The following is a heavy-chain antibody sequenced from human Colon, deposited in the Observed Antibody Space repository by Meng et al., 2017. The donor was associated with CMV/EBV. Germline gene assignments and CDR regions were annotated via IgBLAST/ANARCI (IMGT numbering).Heavy chain of an antibody. Sequence: GGSLRLSCAASGFTFDDYAMHWVRQAPGKGLEWVSGISWNSGSIGYADSVKGRFTISRDNAKNSLYLQMNSLRAEDTALYYCAKGGRIFAVFIIGDWFDPWGQGTLVTVSS. CDR2: ISWNSGSI. V-gene: IGHV3-9*01. D-gene: IGHD3-3*01. CDR3: AKGGRIFAVFIIGDWFDP. J-gene: IGHJ5*02. CDR1: GFTFDDYA.